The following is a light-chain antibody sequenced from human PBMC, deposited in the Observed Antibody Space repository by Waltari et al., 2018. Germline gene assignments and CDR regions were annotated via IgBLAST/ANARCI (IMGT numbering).Light chain of an antibody. J-gene: IGKJ3*01. CDR3: QQYNKWPLT. Sequence: EVVMTQSPATVSVSPGERATLSCRASQSINSYLAWYQQKPGQAPRLLIYGASTRATVIPARFSGSGSGTDFTLTISSLQSEDFAIYYCQQYNKWPLTFGPGTKVHF. CDR1: QSINSY. CDR2: GAS. V-gene: IGKV3-15*01.